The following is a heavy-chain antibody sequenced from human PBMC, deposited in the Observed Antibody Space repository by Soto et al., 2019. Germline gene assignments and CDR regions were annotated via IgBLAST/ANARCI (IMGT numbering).Heavy chain of an antibody. D-gene: IGHD3-10*01. CDR1: VGSISSYY. CDR3: ARGDYYGSGSYYPYYYYYGMDV. V-gene: IGHV4-4*07. CDR2: IYTSGST. J-gene: IGHJ6*02. Sequence: LTCTVSVGSISSYYWSWIRQPAGKGLEWIGRIYTSGSTNYNPSLKSRVTMSVDTSKNQFSLKLSSVTAADTAVYYCARGDYYGSGSYYPYYYYYGMDVWGQGTTVTVSS.